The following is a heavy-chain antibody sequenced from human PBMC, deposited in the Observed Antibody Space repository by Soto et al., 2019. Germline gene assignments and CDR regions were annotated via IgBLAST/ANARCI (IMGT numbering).Heavy chain of an antibody. CDR2: IYYSGSA. CDR3: ARRPKRGSYSWCFDY. CDR1: GGSITSNAYY. D-gene: IGHD1-26*01. Sequence: QLQLQESGPGLVKPSETLSLTCTVSGGSITSNAYYWGWIRQPPGKGLEWLGYIYYSGSASYNPSLKSRRTMSVDTTKNHLPLKLSSVTAADTAVYYCARRPKRGSYSWCFDYWGQGTLVTVSS. V-gene: IGHV4-39*01. J-gene: IGHJ4*02.